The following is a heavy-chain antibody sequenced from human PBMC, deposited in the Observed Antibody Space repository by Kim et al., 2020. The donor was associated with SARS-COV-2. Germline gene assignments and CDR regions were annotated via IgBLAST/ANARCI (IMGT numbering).Heavy chain of an antibody. Sequence: SETLSLTCTVSGVSISSSSYYWGWIRQPPGKGLEWIGSIYYSGSTYYNPFLKSRVTISVDTSKNQFSLKLISVTAADTAVYYCARHVFTYCSCWLQRVLGYLDYWVQVTLVTVSS. V-gene: IGHV4-39*01. CDR3: ARHVFTYCSCWLQRVLGYLDY. CDR2: IYYSGST. CDR1: GVSISSSSYY. D-gene: IGHD6-19*01. J-gene: IGHJ4*02.